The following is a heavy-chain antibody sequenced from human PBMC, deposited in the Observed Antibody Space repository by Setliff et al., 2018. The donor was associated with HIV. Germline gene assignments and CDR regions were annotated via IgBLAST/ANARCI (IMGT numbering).Heavy chain of an antibody. CDR2: VSVYNGNT. D-gene: IGHD3-10*01. CDR3: ATPGVGAGAFDI. J-gene: IGHJ3*02. V-gene: IGHV1-18*04. Sequence: ASVKVSCNASGYSFTFYGLHWVRQAPGQGLEWMGWVSVYNGNTKYAENFQDRLTLTTDASTGTGFMELRGLRSDDTAVYYCATPGVGAGAFDIWGRGTMVTVS. CDR1: GYSFTFYG.